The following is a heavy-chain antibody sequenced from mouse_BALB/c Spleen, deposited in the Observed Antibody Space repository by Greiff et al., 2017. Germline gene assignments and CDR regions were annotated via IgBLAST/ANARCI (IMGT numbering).Heavy chain of an antibody. CDR2: ISSGGST. V-gene: IGHV5-6-5*01. Sequence: DVKLQESGGGLVKPGGSLKLSCAASGFTFSSYAMSWVRQTPEKRLEWVASISSGGSTYYPDSVKGRFTISRDNARNILYLQMSSLRSEDTAMYYCARGGYRYDDGYFDYWGQGTTLTVSS. CDR1: GFTFSSYA. J-gene: IGHJ2*01. CDR3: ARGGYRYDDGYFDY. D-gene: IGHD2-14*01.